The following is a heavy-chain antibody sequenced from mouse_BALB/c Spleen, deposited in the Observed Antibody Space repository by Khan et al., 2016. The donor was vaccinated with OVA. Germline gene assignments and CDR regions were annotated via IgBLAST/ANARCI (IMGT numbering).Heavy chain of an antibody. V-gene: IGHV3-2*02. CDR1: GYSITSDYA. CDR3: ARVYGGDFDY. J-gene: IGHJ2*02. D-gene: IGHD1-1*01. CDR2: ISYSGNT. Sequence: EVQLQESGPGLVKPSQSLSLTCTVTGYSITSDYAWNWIRQLPGNILEWMGFISYSGNTKYNPSLKSRFSITRDTSKNQFFLQLNSVTTEDTATYYCARVYGGDFDYWGQGTSLTVSS.